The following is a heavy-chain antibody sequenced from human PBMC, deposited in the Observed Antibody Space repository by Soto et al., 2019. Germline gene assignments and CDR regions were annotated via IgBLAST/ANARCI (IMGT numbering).Heavy chain of an antibody. V-gene: IGHV1-69*02. CDR3: ASSYGSGYRAFDY. D-gene: IGHD3-10*01. CDR2: INPILSMS. J-gene: IGHJ4*02. Sequence: QVQLVQSGAEVKRPGSSVKDSCKASGDTFTFYSIKWVRRAPGLGLEWMGRINPILSMSNYAQRFQGRVTMTADKSTSTAYMELSSLRSEDTAIYYCASSYGSGYRAFDYWGQGALVTVSS. CDR1: GDTFTFYS.